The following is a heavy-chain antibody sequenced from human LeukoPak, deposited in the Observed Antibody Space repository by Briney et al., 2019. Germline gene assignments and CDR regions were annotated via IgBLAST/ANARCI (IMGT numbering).Heavy chain of an antibody. D-gene: IGHD4-11*01. CDR3: ARDAQTVFDYSNSLRY. V-gene: IGHV3-33*01. CDR1: GFTLSHHG. CDR2: IWSDGSNR. Sequence: GGSLRLSCAASGFTLSHHGTHWVRQAPGKGLEWVAVIWSDGSNRFYAGPVKGRFTISRDNSRNTVFLQMNSLRAEDTAMYYCARDAQTVFDYSNSLRYWGHGTLVTVSS. J-gene: IGHJ4*01.